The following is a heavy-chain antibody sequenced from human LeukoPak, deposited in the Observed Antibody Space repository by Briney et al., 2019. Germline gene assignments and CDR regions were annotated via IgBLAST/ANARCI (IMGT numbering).Heavy chain of an antibody. V-gene: IGHV4-61*02. CDR3: ARDHGGLYYFDY. Sequence: SETLSLTCTVSGGSISSGSYYWSWIRQPAGKGLEWIGRIYTSGSTNYNPSLKSRVTISVDTSKNQFSLKLSSVTAADTAVYYCARDHGGLYYFDYWGQGTLVTVSS. CDR2: IYTSGST. CDR1: GGSISSGSYY. J-gene: IGHJ4*02. D-gene: IGHD3-3*01.